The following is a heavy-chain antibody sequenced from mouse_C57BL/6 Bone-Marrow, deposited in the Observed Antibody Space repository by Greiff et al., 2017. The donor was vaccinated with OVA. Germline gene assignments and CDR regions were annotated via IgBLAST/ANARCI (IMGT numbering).Heavy chain of an antibody. CDR3: ARGGTPYGYFDY. CDR2: ISYDGSN. J-gene: IGHJ2*01. CDR1: GYSITSGYY. D-gene: IGHD1-1*01. V-gene: IGHV3-6*01. Sequence: VQLQQSGPGLVKPSQSLSLTCSVTGYSITSGYYWNWIRQFPGNKLEWMGYISYDGSNNYNPSLKNRISITRDTSKNQFFRKLNSVTTEDTATYYCARGGTPYGYFDYWGQGTTLTVSS.